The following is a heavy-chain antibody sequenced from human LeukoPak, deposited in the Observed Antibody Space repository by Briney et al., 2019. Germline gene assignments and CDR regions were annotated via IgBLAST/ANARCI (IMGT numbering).Heavy chain of an antibody. V-gene: IGHV4-59*01. J-gene: IGHJ3*02. D-gene: IGHD3-3*01. CDR3: ALSGYRRAFDI. Sequence: KPSETLSLTCTVSGGSISSYYWSWIRQPPGKGLEWIGYIYYSGSTNYNPSLKSRVTISVDTSKNQFSLKLSSVTAADTAVYYCALSGYRRAFDIWGQGTMVTVSS. CDR2: IYYSGST. CDR1: GGSISSYY.